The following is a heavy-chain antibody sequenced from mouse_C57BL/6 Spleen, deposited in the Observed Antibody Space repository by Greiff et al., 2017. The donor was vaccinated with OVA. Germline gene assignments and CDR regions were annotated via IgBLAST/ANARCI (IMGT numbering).Heavy chain of an antibody. CDR1: GYTFTGYW. Sequence: QVQLQQSGAELMKPGASVKLSCKATGYTFTGYWIEWVKQRPGHGLEWIGEILPGRGSTNYNEKFKGKATFTADTSSNTAYMQLSSLTTEDSAIYYCARSPPYYGNYDYAMDYWGQGTSVTVSS. J-gene: IGHJ4*01. CDR2: ILPGRGST. V-gene: IGHV1-9*01. D-gene: IGHD2-10*01. CDR3: ARSPPYYGNYDYAMDY.